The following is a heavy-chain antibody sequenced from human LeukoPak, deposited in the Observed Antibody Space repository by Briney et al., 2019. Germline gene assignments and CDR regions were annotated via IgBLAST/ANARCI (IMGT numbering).Heavy chain of an antibody. Sequence: GGSLRLSCAASGFTFSSYWMSWVRQAPGKGLEWVANIKQDGSEKYYVDSVKGRFTISRDNAKNSLYLQMNSLRAEDTAVYYCARVVWKGSIPYYFDYWGQGTLVTVSS. D-gene: IGHD5/OR15-5a*01. CDR1: GFTFSSYW. CDR2: IKQDGSEK. J-gene: IGHJ4*02. V-gene: IGHV3-7*01. CDR3: ARVVWKGSIPYYFDY.